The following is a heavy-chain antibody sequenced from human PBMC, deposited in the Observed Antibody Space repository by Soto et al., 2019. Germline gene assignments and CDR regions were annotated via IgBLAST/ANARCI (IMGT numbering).Heavy chain of an antibody. V-gene: IGHV4-4*02. Sequence: QVQLQESGPGLVKPSGTLSLTCAVFGGSISNSNWWTWVRQPPGKGLDWIGEIFHSGSTNYNSSLMGRVTISVDKANNQFSLKLSSVTAADPAVYYCAHRPRVGAAIWGQGTLVTVSS. D-gene: IGHD1-26*01. CDR2: IFHSGST. J-gene: IGHJ4*02. CDR3: AHRPRVGAAI. CDR1: GGSISNSNW.